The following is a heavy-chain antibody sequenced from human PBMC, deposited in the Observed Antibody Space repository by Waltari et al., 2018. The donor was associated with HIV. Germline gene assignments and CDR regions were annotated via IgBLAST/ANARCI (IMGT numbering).Heavy chain of an antibody. CDR3: ARGCSSTSCYSRYYYYGMDV. J-gene: IGHJ6*02. CDR2: IYTSGST. D-gene: IGHD2-2*02. CDR1: GGSISSYY. Sequence: QVQLQESGPGLVKPSETLSLTCTVSGGSISSYYWSWIRQPAGKGLEWIGRIYTSGSTNYNPSLKSRVTMSVDTSKNQFSLKLSSVTAADTAVYYCARGCSSTSCYSRYYYYGMDVWGQGTTVTVSS. V-gene: IGHV4-4*07.